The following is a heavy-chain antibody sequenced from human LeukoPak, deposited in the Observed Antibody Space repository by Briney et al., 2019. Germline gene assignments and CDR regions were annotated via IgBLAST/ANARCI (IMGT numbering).Heavy chain of an antibody. D-gene: IGHD4-23*01. CDR3: AKHGRFTGGNSEIDY. J-gene: IGHJ4*02. CDR1: GFTFSSYA. V-gene: IGHV3-23*01. Sequence: PGGSLRLSCAASGFTFSSYAMTWVRQAPGEGLEWVSDISGSGSTTYYADSVKGRFTISRDNSKNTLYLQVDSLRAEDTALYYCAKHGRFTGGNSEIDYWGRGILVTVS. CDR2: ISGSGSTT.